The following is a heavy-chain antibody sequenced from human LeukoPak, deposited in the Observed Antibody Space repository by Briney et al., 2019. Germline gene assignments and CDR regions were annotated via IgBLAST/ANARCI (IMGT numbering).Heavy chain of an antibody. J-gene: IGHJ6*02. CDR1: GFTFSSYA. CDR3: ARDIVEPYYYGMDV. D-gene: IGHD1-26*01. CDR2: ISYDGSNK. V-gene: IGHV3-30*04. Sequence: PGGSLRLSCAASGFTFSSYAMHWVRQAPGKGLEWVAVISYDGSNKYYADSVKGRFTISRDNSKNTLYLQMNSLRAEDTAVYYCARDIVEPYYYGMDVWGQGTTVTVSS.